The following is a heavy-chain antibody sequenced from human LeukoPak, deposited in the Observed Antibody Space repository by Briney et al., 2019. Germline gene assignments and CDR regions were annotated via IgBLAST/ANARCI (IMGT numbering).Heavy chain of an antibody. D-gene: IGHD3-3*01. CDR1: GFTFNNYA. Sequence: GGSLGLSCAASGFTFNNYAMHWVRQAPGKGLEWVALISHDGSAPFYADSVKGRFIISKDSPQNTLYLQMNSLRPEDTAVYYCARERRGYYAEYWGQGTLVTVSS. J-gene: IGHJ4*02. V-gene: IGHV3-30*04. CDR2: ISHDGSAP. CDR3: ARERRGYYAEY.